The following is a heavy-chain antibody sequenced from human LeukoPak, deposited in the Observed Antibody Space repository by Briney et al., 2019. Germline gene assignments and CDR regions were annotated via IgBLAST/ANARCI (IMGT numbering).Heavy chain of an antibody. V-gene: IGHV3-30*01. J-gene: IGHJ4*02. D-gene: IGHD2-2*01. Sequence: GGSLRLSCAASGFTFSSYAMHWVRQAPGEGLEWVAVISYDGSNKYYADSVKGRFTISRDNSKNTLYLQMNSLRAEDTAVYYCARGGGVVVPAAPAGYWGQGTLVTVSS. CDR2: ISYDGSNK. CDR1: GFTFSSYA. CDR3: ARGGGVVVPAAPAGY.